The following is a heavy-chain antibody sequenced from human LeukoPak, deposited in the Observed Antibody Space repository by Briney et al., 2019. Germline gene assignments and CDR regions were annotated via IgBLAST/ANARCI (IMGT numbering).Heavy chain of an antibody. Sequence: PSETLSLTCADYGGSFRGYHWSWSREPPGGGREWIGEINHSGSTIDNQSIKSRFTTSVETYKNQLYMKLSCVTAADTAVYYCARANSIGSGSYSNFAYWGQGTLVTVSS. V-gene: IGHV4-34*01. CDR2: INHSGST. D-gene: IGHD3-10*01. CDR1: GGSFRGYH. J-gene: IGHJ4*02. CDR3: ARANSIGSGSYSNFAY.